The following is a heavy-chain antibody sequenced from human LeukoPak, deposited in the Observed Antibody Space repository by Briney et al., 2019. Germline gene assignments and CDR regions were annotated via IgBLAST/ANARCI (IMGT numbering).Heavy chain of an antibody. CDR2: IYSGGST. CDR1: GFTVSSNY. V-gene: IGHV3-66*01. CDR3: AKGSAYSKGDAFDI. D-gene: IGHD4-11*01. Sequence: PGGSLRLSCAASGFTVSSNYMSWVRQAPGKGLEWVSVIYSGGSTYYADSVKGRFTISRDNSKNTLYLQMNSLRAEDTAVYYCAKGSAYSKGDAFDIWGQGTMVTVSS. J-gene: IGHJ3*02.